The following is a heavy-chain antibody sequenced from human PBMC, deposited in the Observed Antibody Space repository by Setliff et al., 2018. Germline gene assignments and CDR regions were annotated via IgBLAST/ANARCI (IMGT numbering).Heavy chain of an antibody. CDR1: DGSISNAY. V-gene: IGHV4-59*08. J-gene: IGHJ3*01. CDR2: IYDTGST. CDR3: ARHGPTRTDSWFDSFDV. D-gene: IGHD3-10*01. Sequence: PSETLSLTCTVSDGSISNAYWSWIRQSPGKGLEWIGYIYDTGSTNSDPSLKSRGTMSVDTSKNQVSLKMTSVTAADTAVYYCARHGPTRTDSWFDSFDVWGQGTKVTVSS.